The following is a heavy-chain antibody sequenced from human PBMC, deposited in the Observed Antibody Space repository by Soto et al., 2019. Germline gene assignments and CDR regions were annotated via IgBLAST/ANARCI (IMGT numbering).Heavy chain of an antibody. J-gene: IGHJ2*01. Sequence: QVQLVQSGAEVRRPGASVRVSCKTYGYTFSDYFLHWVRQAPGQGPEWIGFVNPKRGGTEYSQRFQGRVTMTRDTSTNTVYMDLNWLTSEDTAVYYCARDSGIPGRFWYFYIWGRGTLVTVSS. V-gene: IGHV1-2*02. CDR1: GYTFSDYF. CDR2: VNPKRGGT. CDR3: ARDSGIPGRFWYFYI. D-gene: IGHD3-3*01.